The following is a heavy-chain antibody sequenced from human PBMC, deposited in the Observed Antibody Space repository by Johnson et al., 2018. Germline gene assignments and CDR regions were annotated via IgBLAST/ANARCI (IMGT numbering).Heavy chain of an antibody. Sequence: EVQLVESGGGLVKPGGPLRLSCAASGFTFSSYWMSWVRQAPGKGLEWVANIKQDGSEKYYVDSVKGRFTISRDNAKNSLYLQMNSLMAEDRAVYYCARESPTYFYAFDIWGQGTMVTVSS. V-gene: IGHV3-7*01. CDR1: GFTFSSYW. CDR2: IKQDGSEK. J-gene: IGHJ3*02. D-gene: IGHD5/OR15-5a*01. CDR3: ARESPTYFYAFDI.